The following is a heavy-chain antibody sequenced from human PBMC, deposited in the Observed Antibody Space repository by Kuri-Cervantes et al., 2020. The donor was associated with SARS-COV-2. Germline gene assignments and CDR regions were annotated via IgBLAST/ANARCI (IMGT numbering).Heavy chain of an antibody. CDR2: LTNDGSDA. J-gene: IGHJ4*02. CDR1: GFTFSSYW. Sequence: GGSLRLSCVASGFTFSSYWMYWVRQAPGKGLVWVSRLTNDGSDAIFADSVKGRFTISRDNAKNMLYLYMNSLRADDTAVYYCARDSMTTRDFDYWGQGTLVTVSS. D-gene: IGHD1-1*01. V-gene: IGHV3-74*01. CDR3: ARDSMTTRDFDY.